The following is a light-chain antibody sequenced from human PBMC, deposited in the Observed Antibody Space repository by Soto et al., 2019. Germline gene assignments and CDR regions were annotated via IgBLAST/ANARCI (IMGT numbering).Light chain of an antibody. CDR3: QKYSSVPV. Sequence: DIQMTQSPPSLSASVGDRVTITCRASQGIRNFVAWYQQKPGKPPKLLIYAASTLQSGVPSRFSGSGSGTDFTLTISSLQPEDVATYSCQKYSSVPVFGPGTKVEI. CDR1: QGIRNF. V-gene: IGKV1-27*01. CDR2: AAS. J-gene: IGKJ3*01.